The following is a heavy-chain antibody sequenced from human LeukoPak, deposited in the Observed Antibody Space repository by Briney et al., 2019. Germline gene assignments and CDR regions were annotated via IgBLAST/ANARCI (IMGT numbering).Heavy chain of an antibody. Sequence: SEALSLTXTVSRGSISSDFWSWIRQPPGKGLQWIGHIFYSGSTNYNPSLKSRVTISMDTSKTQFSLKLTSVTAADTAVYYCARAKWGYAFEIWGQGTMVTVSS. CDR3: ARAKWGYAFEI. V-gene: IGHV4-59*01. J-gene: IGHJ3*02. D-gene: IGHD7-27*01. CDR1: RGSISSDF. CDR2: IFYSGST.